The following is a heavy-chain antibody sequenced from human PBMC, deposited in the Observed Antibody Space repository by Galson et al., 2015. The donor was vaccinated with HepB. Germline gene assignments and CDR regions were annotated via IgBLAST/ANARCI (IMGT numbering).Heavy chain of an antibody. CDR2: MSFDGSIK. CDR1: GFTFSDYA. Sequence: SLRLSCAASGFTFSDYAMHWVRQAPGKGLEWVSVMSFDGSIKVYADSVKGRFTISRDNSKNTLYLQMNSLRAQDTAVYFCAKLLGEGTDYWGQGTLVTVSS. CDR3: AKLLGEGTDY. D-gene: IGHD1-26*01. J-gene: IGHJ4*02. V-gene: IGHV3-30-3*02.